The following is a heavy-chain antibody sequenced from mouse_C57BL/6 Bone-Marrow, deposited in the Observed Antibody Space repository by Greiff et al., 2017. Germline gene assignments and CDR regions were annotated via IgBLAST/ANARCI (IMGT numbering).Heavy chain of an antibody. CDR3: TTALYCGSSAWFAY. CDR2: IDPENGDT. J-gene: IGHJ3*01. CDR1: GFNIKDYY. Sequence: EVQLQQSGAELVRPGASVKLSCTASGFNIKDYYMHWVKQRPEQGLEWIGWIDPENGDTEYASKFQGKATITADTSSNTAYLQLSSLTSEDTAVYYCTTALYCGSSAWFAYWGQGTLVTVSA. V-gene: IGHV14-4*01. D-gene: IGHD1-1*01.